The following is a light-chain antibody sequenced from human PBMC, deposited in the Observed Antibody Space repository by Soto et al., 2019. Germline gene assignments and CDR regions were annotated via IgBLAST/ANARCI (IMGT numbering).Light chain of an antibody. V-gene: IGKV3-11*01. J-gene: IGKJ3*01. CDR1: QSIGNY. CDR3: QQRSNWPRIFT. Sequence: EIVLTQSPVTLSLSPGERATLSCRASQSIGNYLAWYQQQAGQAPRLVIYDASKRATGIPARFSGSGSGTDFTLTISSLETEDFAVYYCQQRSNWPRIFTFGPGTKVDIK. CDR2: DAS.